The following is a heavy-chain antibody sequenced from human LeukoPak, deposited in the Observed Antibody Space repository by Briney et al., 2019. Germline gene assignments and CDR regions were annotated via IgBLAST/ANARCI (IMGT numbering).Heavy chain of an antibody. CDR1: GGTFSSYA. CDR2: INPIFGTA. Sequence: ASVKVSCKASGGTFSSYAISWVRQAPGQGLEWMGGINPIFGTANYAQKFQGRVTITTDESTSTAYMELSSLRSEDTAVYYCARFLATSDYGDYGDTGYWGQGTLVTVSS. V-gene: IGHV1-69*05. CDR3: ARFLATSDYGDYGDTGY. J-gene: IGHJ4*02. D-gene: IGHD4-17*01.